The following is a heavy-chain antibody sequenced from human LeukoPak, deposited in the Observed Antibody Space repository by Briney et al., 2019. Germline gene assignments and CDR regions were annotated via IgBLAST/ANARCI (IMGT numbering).Heavy chain of an antibody. Sequence: SETLSLTCTVSGGSISSSSYYWGWIRQPPGKGLEWIGSIYYSGSTYYNPSLKSRVAISVDTSKNQFSLKLTSLTAADTAVYYCAKGGKGFPLGLRFDSWGQGTLVSVSS. V-gene: IGHV4-39*07. J-gene: IGHJ4*02. CDR3: AKGGKGFPLGLRFDS. CDR2: IYYSGST. CDR1: GGSISSSSYY. D-gene: IGHD2-21*01.